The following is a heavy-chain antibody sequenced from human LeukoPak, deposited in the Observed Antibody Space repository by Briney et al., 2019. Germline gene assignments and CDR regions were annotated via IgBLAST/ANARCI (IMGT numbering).Heavy chain of an antibody. V-gene: IGHV3-7*01. CDR2: IKQDGSEK. J-gene: IGHJ4*02. CDR1: GFTFSSYW. CDR3: ARVRRDRLLYFDY. D-gene: IGHD5-12*01. Sequence: GGSLRLSCAASGFTFSSYWMSWVRQAPGKGLKRVANIKQDGSEKYYVDSVKGRFTISRDNAKNSLYLQMNSLRDEDTAVYYCARVRRDRLLYFDYWGQGTLVTVSS.